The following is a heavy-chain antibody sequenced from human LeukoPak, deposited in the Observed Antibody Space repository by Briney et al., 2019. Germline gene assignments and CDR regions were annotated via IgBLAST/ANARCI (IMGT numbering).Heavy chain of an antibody. CDR2: IYYSGST. D-gene: IGHD3-10*01. CDR3: ARGDRSGSFHFDY. Sequence: PSETLSLTCTVSGGSISSYYWSWIRQPPGKGLEWIGYIYYSGSTNYNPSLKSRVTISVDTSKNQFSLKLSSVTAADTAVYYCARGDRSGSFHFDYWGQGTLVTVSS. CDR1: GGSISSYY. J-gene: IGHJ4*02. V-gene: IGHV4-59*01.